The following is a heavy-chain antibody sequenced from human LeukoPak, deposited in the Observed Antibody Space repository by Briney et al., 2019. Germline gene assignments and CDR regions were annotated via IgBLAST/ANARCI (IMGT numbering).Heavy chain of an antibody. Sequence: PSETLSLTCTVSGGSLSNYYWSWIRQFPGKGLQWIGHIYYSGSTSYNPSLQSRVTISVDTSRNQFSLKLSSLTAADTAVYYCARDISVIYSGSGSYSYFDPWGQGTLVTVSS. CDR1: GGSLSNYY. CDR2: IYYSGST. V-gene: IGHV4-59*01. CDR3: ARDISVIYSGSGSYSYFDP. J-gene: IGHJ5*02. D-gene: IGHD3-10*01.